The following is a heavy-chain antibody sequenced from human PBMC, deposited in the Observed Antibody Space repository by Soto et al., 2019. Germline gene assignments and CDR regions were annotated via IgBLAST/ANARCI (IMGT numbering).Heavy chain of an antibody. J-gene: IGHJ1*01. CDR2: ISYDGSNK. V-gene: IGHV3-30-3*01. Sequence: QVQLVESGGGVVQPGRSLRLSCAASGFTFINYAMHWVRQVPGKGLEWVAVISYDGSNKYYADSVKGRFTISRDNSKNTLYLQMNSLRAEDTAVYYCARLCSSTNMAIARAEYFQYWGQGTLVTVSS. CDR1: GFTFINYA. CDR3: ARLCSSTNMAIARAEYFQY. D-gene: IGHD5-12*01.